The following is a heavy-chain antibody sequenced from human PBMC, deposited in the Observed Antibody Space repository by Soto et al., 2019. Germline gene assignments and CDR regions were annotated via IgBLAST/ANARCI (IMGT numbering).Heavy chain of an antibody. CDR2: ARNKSHSYTT. J-gene: IGHJ4*02. Sequence: SXRLSGSPSAFTFIDHHIDWFRHAPGKGLECVGRARNKSHSYTTAYAASVKGRFTISRDDSNKSLSLQMKSLKNEDKAVYLCARSRGTSFDLRGQGTRVNVCS. CDR1: AFTFIDHH. V-gene: IGHV3-72*01. CDR3: ARSRGTSFDL. D-gene: IGHD1-1*01.